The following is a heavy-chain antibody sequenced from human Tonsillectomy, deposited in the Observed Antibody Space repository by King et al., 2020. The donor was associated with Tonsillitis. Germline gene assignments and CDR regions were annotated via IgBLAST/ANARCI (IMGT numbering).Heavy chain of an antibody. CDR3: AKGGLRVWGSYRSPLAY. J-gene: IGHJ4*02. Sequence: VQLVESGGGVVQPGRSLRLSCAASGFTFSSYGMHWVRQAPGKGLEWVAVISYDESNKYYADSVKGRFTISRDNSKNTLYLQMNSLRAEDTAVYYCAKGGLRVWGSYRSPLAYWGQGTLVTVSS. CDR2: ISYDESNK. CDR1: GFTFSSYG. D-gene: IGHD3-16*02. V-gene: IGHV3-30*18.